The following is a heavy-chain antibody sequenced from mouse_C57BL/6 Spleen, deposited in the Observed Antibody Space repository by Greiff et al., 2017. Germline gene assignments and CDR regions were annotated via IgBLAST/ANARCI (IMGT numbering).Heavy chain of an antibody. J-gene: IGHJ2*01. Sequence: VQLQQSGAELVRPGASVTLSCKASGYTFTDYEMHWVKQTPVHGLEWIGAIDPETGGTAYNQKFKGKAILTADKSSSTAYMERRSLTSEDSAVYYCTRSGLYYFDYWGQGTTLTVSS. CDR2: IDPETGGT. V-gene: IGHV1-15*01. CDR1: GYTFTDYE. CDR3: TRSGLYYFDY.